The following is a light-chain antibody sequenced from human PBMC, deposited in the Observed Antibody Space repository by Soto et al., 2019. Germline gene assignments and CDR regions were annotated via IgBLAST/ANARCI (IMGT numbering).Light chain of an antibody. J-gene: IGKJ1*01. CDR1: QSVSSN. Sequence: EIVMTQSPATLSVSPGERVTLSCRASQSVSSNLAWYQQKPGQAPRLLIYGASTRATGIPARFSGSGSGTEFTLTISSLQSEDFAVYYCQQYNNRRTFGQGTKVDIK. CDR2: GAS. CDR3: QQYNNRRT. V-gene: IGKV3-15*01.